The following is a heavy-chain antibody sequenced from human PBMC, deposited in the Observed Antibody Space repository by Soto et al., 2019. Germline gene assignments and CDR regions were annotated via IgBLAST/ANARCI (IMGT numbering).Heavy chain of an antibody. CDR2: ISSSGSTI. V-gene: IGHV3-48*03. Sequence: EVQLVESGGGLVQPGGSLRLSCAASGFTFSSYEMNWVRQAPGKGLEWVSYISSSGSTIYYADSVKGRFTISRDNAKNSLYLQMNSRRAEDTAGYYCARGQYSSGGGYFDYWGQETLVTVSS. D-gene: IGHD6-19*01. CDR1: GFTFSSYE. J-gene: IGHJ4*02. CDR3: ARGQYSSGGGYFDY.